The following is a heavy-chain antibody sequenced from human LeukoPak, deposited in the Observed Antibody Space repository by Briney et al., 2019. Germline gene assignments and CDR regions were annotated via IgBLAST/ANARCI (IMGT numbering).Heavy chain of an antibody. CDR1: GGSISSSNW. Sequence: SETLSLTCAVSGGSISSSNWWSWVRQPPGKGLEWIGEIHHSGITNYNPSLTGRVTISVDKSKNQFSLKLSSVTAADTAVYYCARATNYYDSGTYYRIDYWGQGTLVTVSS. D-gene: IGHD3-10*01. CDR2: IHHSGIT. V-gene: IGHV4-4*02. CDR3: ARATNYYDSGTYYRIDY. J-gene: IGHJ4*02.